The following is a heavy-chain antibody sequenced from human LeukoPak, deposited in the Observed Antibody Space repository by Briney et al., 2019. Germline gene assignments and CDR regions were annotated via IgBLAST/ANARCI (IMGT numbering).Heavy chain of an antibody. Sequence: ASVKVSCKASGYSFNDKYWHWVRQAPGQGLEWMGSINPNSGGTNYAQKFQGRVTMTTDTSMSTAYMELSRLTSDDTAVYYCARAGGRSWFDPWGQGTLVTVSS. V-gene: IGHV1-2*02. CDR2: INPNSGGT. J-gene: IGHJ5*02. CDR1: GYSFNDKY. CDR3: ARAGGRSWFDP.